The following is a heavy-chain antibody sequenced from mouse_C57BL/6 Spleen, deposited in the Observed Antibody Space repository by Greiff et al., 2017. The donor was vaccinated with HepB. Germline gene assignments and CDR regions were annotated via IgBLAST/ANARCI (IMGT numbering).Heavy chain of an antibody. CDR2: FHPYNDDT. V-gene: IGHV1-47*01. J-gene: IGHJ2*01. Sequence: VKLVESGAELVKPGASVKMSCKASGYTFTTYPIEWMKQNHGKSLEWIGNFHPYNDDTKYNEKFKGKATLTVEKSSSTVYLELSRLTSDDSAVYYCARRGTTVVAPYFDYWGQGTTLTVSS. D-gene: IGHD1-1*01. CDR3: ARRGTTVVAPYFDY. CDR1: GYTFTTYP.